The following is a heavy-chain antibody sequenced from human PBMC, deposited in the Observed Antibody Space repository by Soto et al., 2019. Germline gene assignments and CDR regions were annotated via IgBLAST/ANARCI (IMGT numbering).Heavy chain of an antibody. CDR2: IKSKTDGGTT. CDR1: GFTFSNAW. CDR3: TTAEDIVVVVAATG. V-gene: IGHV3-15*01. J-gene: IGHJ4*02. D-gene: IGHD2-15*01. Sequence: EVQLVESGGGLVKPGGSLRLSCAASGFTFSNAWISWVRQAPGKGLEWVGRIKSKTDGGTTDYAAPVKGRFTISRDDSKNTLYLQMNSLKTEDTAVYYCTTAEDIVVVVAATGWGQGTLVTVSS.